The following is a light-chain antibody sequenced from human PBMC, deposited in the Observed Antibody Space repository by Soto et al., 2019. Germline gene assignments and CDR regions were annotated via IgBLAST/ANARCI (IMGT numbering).Light chain of an antibody. CDR2: AAT. CDR3: QQSYSTLGT. CDR1: QSISSY. J-gene: IGKJ1*01. V-gene: IGKV1-39*01. Sequence: DIQMTQSPSSLSASVGDRVTITCRASQSISSYLNWYQQKPGKDPKLLIYAATSLQSGVPSRVSGSGSGTDFTLTISRLQPEDFATYYCQQSYSTLGTFGQGTKVEIK.